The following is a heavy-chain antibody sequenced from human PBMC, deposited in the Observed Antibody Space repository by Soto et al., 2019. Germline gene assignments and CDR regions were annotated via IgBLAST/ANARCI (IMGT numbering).Heavy chain of an antibody. J-gene: IGHJ4*02. CDR2: IYYSGST. CDR3: ACIYNWNDVPDY. CDR1: GGSISSYY. V-gene: IGHV4-59*01. Sequence: ETLSLTCTVSGGSISSYYWSWIRQPPGKGLEWIGYIYYSGSTNYNPSLKSRVTISVDTSKNQFSLKLSSVTAADTAVYYCACIYNWNDVPDYWGQGTLVTVSS. D-gene: IGHD1-20*01.